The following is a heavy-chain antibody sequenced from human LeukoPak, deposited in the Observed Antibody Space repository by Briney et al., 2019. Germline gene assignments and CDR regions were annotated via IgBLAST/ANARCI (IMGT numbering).Heavy chain of an antibody. CDR1: GYIFTGYH. CDR2: MNPNSGDT. D-gene: IGHD3-22*01. J-gene: IGHJ4*02. Sequence: ASVKVSCKASGYIFTGYHVHWVRQAPGQGLEWMGWMNPNSGDTNFAQKFQGRVTMTRDTSITTAYVELSSLTSDDAAVYYCARGRYGLLSGYDYWGQGAMVTVSS. V-gene: IGHV1-2*02. CDR3: ARGRYGLLSGYDY.